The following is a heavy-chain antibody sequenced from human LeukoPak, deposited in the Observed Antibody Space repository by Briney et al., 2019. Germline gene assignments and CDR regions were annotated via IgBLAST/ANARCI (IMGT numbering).Heavy chain of an antibody. J-gene: IGHJ4*02. CDR3: ARKGGHFDY. V-gene: IGHV4-39*07. CDR1: GGSISSGSYY. CDR2: IYYSGST. D-gene: IGHD1-26*01. Sequence: SETLSLTCTVSGGSISSGSYYWGWIRQPPGKGLEWIGSIYYSGSTYYNPSLKSRVTISVDTSKNQFSLKLSSVTAADTAVYYCARKGGHFDYWGQGTLVTVSS.